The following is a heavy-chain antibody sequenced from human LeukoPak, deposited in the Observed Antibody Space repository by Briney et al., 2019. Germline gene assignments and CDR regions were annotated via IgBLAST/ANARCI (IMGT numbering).Heavy chain of an antibody. D-gene: IGHD3-10*01. CDR2: ISNNGGDT. CDR1: GFTFSSYV. Sequence: PGGSLRLSCSVSGFTFSSYVMHWVRQAPGKGLESVSGISNNGGDTYYADFVKGRFTISRDNSENTLYLQMSSLRPEDTAVYYCMNPNHYGSGRWGQGTLVTVSS. CDR3: MNPNHYGSGR. V-gene: IGHV3-64D*06. J-gene: IGHJ4*02.